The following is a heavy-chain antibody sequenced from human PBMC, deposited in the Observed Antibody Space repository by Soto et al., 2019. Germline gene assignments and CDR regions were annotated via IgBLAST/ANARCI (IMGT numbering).Heavy chain of an antibody. V-gene: IGHV3-49*04. CDR3: TRDRTDIVVVVAAQDFDY. J-gene: IGHJ4*02. CDR2: IRSKAYGGTT. D-gene: IGHD2-15*01. CDR1: GFTFGDYA. Sequence: GGSLRLSCTASGFTFGDYAMSWVRQAPGKGLEWVGFIRSKAYGGTTEYAASVKGRFTISRDDSKSIAYLQMNSLKTEDTAVYYCTRDRTDIVVVVAAQDFDYWGQGTLVTVSS.